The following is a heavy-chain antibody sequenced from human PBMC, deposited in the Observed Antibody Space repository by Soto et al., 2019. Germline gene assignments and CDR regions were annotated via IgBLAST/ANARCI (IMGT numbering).Heavy chain of an antibody. J-gene: IGHJ1*01. CDR3: AKDLQGPAQWPIFQH. D-gene: IGHD6-19*01. CDR1: GFTFSSYG. Sequence: QVQLVESGGGVVQPGRSLRLSCAASGFTFSSYGMHWVRQAPGKGLEWVAVISYDGSNKYYADSVKGRFTISRDNSKNTLYLQMNSLRAEDTAVYYCAKDLQGPAQWPIFQHWGQGTLVTVSS. V-gene: IGHV3-30*18. CDR2: ISYDGSNK.